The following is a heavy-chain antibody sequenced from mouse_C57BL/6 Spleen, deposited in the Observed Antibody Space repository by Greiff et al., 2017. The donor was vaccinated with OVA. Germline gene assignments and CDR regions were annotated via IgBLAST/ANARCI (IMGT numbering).Heavy chain of an antibody. CDR1: GYTFTSYW. CDR3: ARGDRLMRGAMDY. D-gene: IGHD2-14*01. Sequence: VQLQQPGAELVKPGASVKLSCKASGYTFTSYWMQWVKQRPGQGLEWIGEIDPSDSYTNYNQKFKGKATLTVDTSSSTAYMQLSSLTSEDSAVYYCARGDRLMRGAMDYWGQGTSVTVSS. J-gene: IGHJ4*01. V-gene: IGHV1-50*01. CDR2: IDPSDSYT.